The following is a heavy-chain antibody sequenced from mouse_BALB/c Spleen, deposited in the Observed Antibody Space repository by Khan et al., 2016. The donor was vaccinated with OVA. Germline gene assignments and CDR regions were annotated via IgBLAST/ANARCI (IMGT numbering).Heavy chain of an antibody. Sequence: VELVESGGGLVQPGGSRKLSCAASGFTFSSFGMHWVRQAPEKGLEWVAYISSGSSTIYYADTVKGRFTISRDNPKNTLFLQMTSLRSEDTAMYYCARDGNYGYCDVWGAGTTVTVSS. CDR3: ARDGNYGYCDV. D-gene: IGHD2-1*01. CDR1: GFTFSSFG. CDR2: ISSGSSTI. V-gene: IGHV5-17*02. J-gene: IGHJ1*01.